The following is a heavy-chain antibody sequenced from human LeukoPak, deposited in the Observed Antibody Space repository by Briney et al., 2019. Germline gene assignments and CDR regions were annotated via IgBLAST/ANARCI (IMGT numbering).Heavy chain of an antibody. J-gene: IGHJ6*04. CDR2: ISSSGSTI. V-gene: IGHV3-48*03. CDR1: GFTFSSYG. D-gene: IGHD3-10*02. Sequence: GGSLRLSCAASGFTFSSYGMNWVRQAPGEGLEWVSYISSSGSTIYYADSVKGRFTISRDNAKNSLYLQMNSLRAEDTAVYYCAELGITMIGGVWGKGTTVTISS. CDR3: AELGITMIGGV.